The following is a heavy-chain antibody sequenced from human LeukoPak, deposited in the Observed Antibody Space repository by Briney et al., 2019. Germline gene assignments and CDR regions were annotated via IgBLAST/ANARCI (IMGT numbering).Heavy chain of an antibody. CDR1: GFTFSNYV. V-gene: IGHV3-30*02. Sequence: PGGSLRLSCAASGFTFSNYVMHWVRQAPGKGLEWVAFIQYDGSNKYYADFVKGRFTISRDTAKNSLYLQMNSLRVEDTAVYYCGRGSRGVAESYFDYWGQGILVTVSS. CDR3: GRGSRGVAESYFDY. D-gene: IGHD6-19*01. CDR2: IQYDGSNK. J-gene: IGHJ4*02.